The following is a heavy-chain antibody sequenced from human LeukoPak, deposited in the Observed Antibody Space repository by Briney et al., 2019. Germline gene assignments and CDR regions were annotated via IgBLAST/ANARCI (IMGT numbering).Heavy chain of an antibody. CDR1: GGSFSGYY. J-gene: IGHJ6*03. CDR2: ITHSGST. D-gene: IGHD2-15*01. Sequence: SETLSLTCAAYGGSFSGYYWSWIRQPPGKGLEWVGEITHSGSTNYNPSLKSRVTISVDTSKNQFSLNLTSVTAADTAMYYCARTYSRFYYYYMDVWGKGTTVTISS. V-gene: IGHV4-34*01. CDR3: ARTYSRFYYYYMDV.